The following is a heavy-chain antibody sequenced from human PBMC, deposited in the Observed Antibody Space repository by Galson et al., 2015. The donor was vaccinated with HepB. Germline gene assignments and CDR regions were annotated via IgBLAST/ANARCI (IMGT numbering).Heavy chain of an antibody. CDR3: ARDTLATFGGVIVSLYFDY. Sequence: SLRLSCAASGFTFSSYSMNWVRQAPGKGLEWVSYISSSSSTIYYADSVKGRFTISRDNAKNSLYLQMNSLRDEDTAVYYCARDTLATFGGVIVSLYFDYWGQGTLVTVSS. D-gene: IGHD3-16*02. V-gene: IGHV3-48*02. CDR2: ISSSSSTI. CDR1: GFTFSSYS. J-gene: IGHJ4*02.